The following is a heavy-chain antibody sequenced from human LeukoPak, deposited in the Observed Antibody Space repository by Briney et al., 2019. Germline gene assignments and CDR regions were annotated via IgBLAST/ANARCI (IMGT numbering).Heavy chain of an antibody. CDR1: GFTFGSNW. Sequence: PGGSLRLSCATSGFTFGSNWMSWVRHVPGRGLDWVANIKPDGSAEYYAASVKGRFTVSRDNAKNSLYLQMNSLRVEDTAVYYCARDGQVWGDILTGYPHRWGQGTLVTVSS. CDR3: ARDGQVWGDILTGYPHR. V-gene: IGHV3-7*01. J-gene: IGHJ5*02. CDR2: IKPDGSAE. D-gene: IGHD3-9*01.